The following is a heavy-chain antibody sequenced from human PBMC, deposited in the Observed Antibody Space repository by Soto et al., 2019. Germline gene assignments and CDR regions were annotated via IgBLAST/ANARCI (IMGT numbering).Heavy chain of an antibody. CDR2: TSYDGSNK. J-gene: IGHJ1*01. D-gene: IGHD3-16*01. V-gene: IGHV3-33*05. CDR1: GFTFRSYV. CDR3: ARWGTTGGLDV. Sequence: QVQLVESGGGVVQPGTSLRLSCVGSGFTFRSYVIHWVRQAPGKGLEWVALTSYDGSNKDYGDSVKGRFTISRDNSRNTVDLQMDSLSREDTALYYGARWGTTGGLDVWGQGTLVSVSA.